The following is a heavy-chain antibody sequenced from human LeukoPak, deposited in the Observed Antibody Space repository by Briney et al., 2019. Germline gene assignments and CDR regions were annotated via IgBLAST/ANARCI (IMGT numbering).Heavy chain of an antibody. CDR3: ARGPTDMDFDY. CDR2: INPSDGTT. Sequence: ASVKVSCKASGYTFTKPDYMHWVRQAPGQGLEWMGIINPSDGTTFYAQKFQGRVTMTRDTSTNTVYMELSSLRSEDTAVFYCARGPTDMDFDYWGQGSLVTVSS. CDR1: GYTFTKPDY. V-gene: IGHV1-46*01. J-gene: IGHJ4*02.